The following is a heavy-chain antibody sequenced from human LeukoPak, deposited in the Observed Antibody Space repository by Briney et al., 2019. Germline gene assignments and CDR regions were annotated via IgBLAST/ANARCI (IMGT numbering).Heavy chain of an antibody. CDR3: ARGRWELEGDFYFDY. V-gene: IGHV3-74*01. J-gene: IGHJ4*02. D-gene: IGHD1-26*01. CDR1: GFTFSSYW. Sequence: GGSLRLSCAASGFTFSSYWMHWVRQAPGKGLVWVSRINTDGSSTSYADSVKGRFTISRDNAKNTLYLQMNSLRAEDTAAYYCARGRWELEGDFYFDYWGQGTLVTVSS. CDR2: INTDGSST.